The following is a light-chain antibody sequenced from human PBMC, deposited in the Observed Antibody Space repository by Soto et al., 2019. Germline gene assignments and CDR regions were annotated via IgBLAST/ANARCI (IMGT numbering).Light chain of an antibody. CDR2: DVF. CDR3: QQYDHHPLT. CDR1: HDIRNY. Sequence: DIQMTQSPSSLSASVGDRVTITCQASHDIRNYLNWYQQKPGQAPKLLIYDVFNLEPGVPSRFSGSGFGTDFTYSISSLQPEDFATYYCQQYDHHPLTFGGGTKVDIK. J-gene: IGKJ4*01. V-gene: IGKV1-33*01.